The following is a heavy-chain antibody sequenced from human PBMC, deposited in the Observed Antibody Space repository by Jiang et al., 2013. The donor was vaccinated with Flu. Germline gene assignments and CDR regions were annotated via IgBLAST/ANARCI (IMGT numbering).Heavy chain of an antibody. CDR1: GGSISSYY. Sequence: PGLVKPSETLSLTCTVSGGSISSYYWSWIRQPPGKGLEWIGYIYYSGSTNYNPSLKSRVTISVDTSKNQFSLKLSSVTAADTAVYYCARDLQEEWLTKPHWYFDLWGRGTLVTVSS. V-gene: IGHV4-59*01. J-gene: IGHJ2*01. D-gene: IGHD3-3*01. CDR2: IYYSGST. CDR3: ARDLQEEWLTKPHWYFDL.